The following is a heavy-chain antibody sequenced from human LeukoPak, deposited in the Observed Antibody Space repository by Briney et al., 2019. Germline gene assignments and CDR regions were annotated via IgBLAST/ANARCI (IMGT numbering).Heavy chain of an antibody. CDR2: INPSGGST. CDR1: GYRFTSYD. V-gene: IGHV1-46*01. Sequence: SVKVSCKASGYRFTSYDMHWVRQAPGQGLEWMGIINPSGGSTSYAQRFQGRVAMTRDTSTTTVYMEVNSLTSEDTAVYFCARDGPTAAPFDYWGQGTLVTVSS. CDR3: ARDGPTAAPFDY. J-gene: IGHJ4*02. D-gene: IGHD2-2*01.